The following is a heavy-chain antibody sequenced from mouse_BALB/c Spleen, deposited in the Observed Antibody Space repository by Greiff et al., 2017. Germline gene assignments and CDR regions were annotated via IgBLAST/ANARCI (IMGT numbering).Heavy chain of an antibody. J-gene: IGHJ2*01. CDR3: TRRITTVVATGGYYFDY. V-gene: IGHV1S127*01. D-gene: IGHD1-1*01. Sequence: QVQLQQPGAELVKPGASVKMSCKASGYTFTSYWMHWVKQRPGQGLEWIGVIDPSDSYTSCNQKFKGKATLTVDTSSSTAYMQLSSLTSEDSAVYYCTRRITTVVATGGYYFDYWGQGTTLTVSS. CDR2: IDPSDSYT. CDR1: GYTFTSYW.